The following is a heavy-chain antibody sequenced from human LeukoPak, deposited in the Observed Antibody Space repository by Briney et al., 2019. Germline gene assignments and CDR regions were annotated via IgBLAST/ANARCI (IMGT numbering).Heavy chain of an antibody. CDR2: ISWNSGSI. V-gene: IGHV3-9*01. D-gene: IGHD6-19*01. CDR3: AKGIRQRDSSGWTIGHDAFDI. Sequence: QAGGSLRLSCAASGFTFDDYAMHWVRQAPGKGLEWVSGISWNSGSIGYADSVQGRFTISRENAKNSLYLQMNSLRAEDTALYYCAKGIRQRDSSGWTIGHDAFDIWGQGTLVTVSS. CDR1: GFTFDDYA. J-gene: IGHJ3*02.